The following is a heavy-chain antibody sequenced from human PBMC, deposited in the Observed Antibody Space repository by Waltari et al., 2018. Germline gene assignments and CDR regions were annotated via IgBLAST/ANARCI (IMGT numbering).Heavy chain of an antibody. Sequence: QVQLQESGPGLVKPSGTLYLTCGVSGDSMSGNYWWSWVRQPPGKVLAWIGQVHRSGRTKYDPPLDGRVTVSIDTFNSQFSLEVTSATAADTALYFCARDRGRGLYLDSWGRGILVTVSP. CDR2: VHRSGRT. V-gene: IGHV4-4*02. J-gene: IGHJ4*02. CDR1: GDSMSGNYW. CDR3: ARDRGRGLYLDS. D-gene: IGHD2-15*01.